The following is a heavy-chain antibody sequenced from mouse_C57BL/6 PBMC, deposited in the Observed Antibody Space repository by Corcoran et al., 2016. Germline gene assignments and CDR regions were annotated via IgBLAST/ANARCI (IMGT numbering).Heavy chain of an antibody. CDR1: GYTFTTYG. CDR3: ARNYGSSSTGFAY. Sequence: QIQLVQSGPELKKPGETVKISCKASGYTFTTYGMSWVKQAPGKGLKWMGWINTYSGVPTYADDFKGRFAFSLETSASTAYLQINNLKNEDTATYFCARNYGSSSTGFAYWGQGTLVTVSA. V-gene: IGHV9-3*01. D-gene: IGHD1-1*01. CDR2: INTYSGVP. J-gene: IGHJ3*01.